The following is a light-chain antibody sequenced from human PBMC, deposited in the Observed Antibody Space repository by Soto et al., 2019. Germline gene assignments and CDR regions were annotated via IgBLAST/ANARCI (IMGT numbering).Light chain of an antibody. CDR3: QQYDNLT. J-gene: IGKJ5*01. CDR1: QDITNS. CDR2: DTS. Sequence: DLQMTQSPSSLSPSIGDRVIITCQASQDITNSLNLYQQTSGRVPNLLFYDTSTLPAGVPSRFGGSASGAHFIFTFSSLQPEDLATYSCQQYDNLTFGQGTRLDIK. V-gene: IGKV1-33*01.